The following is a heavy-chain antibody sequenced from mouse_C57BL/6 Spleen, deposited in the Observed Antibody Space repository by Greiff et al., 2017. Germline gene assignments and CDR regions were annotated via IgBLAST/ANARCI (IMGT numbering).Heavy chain of an antibody. V-gene: IGHV1-64*01. CDR2: IHPNSGST. J-gene: IGHJ1*03. CDR3: ARRLGQGYFDV. CDR1: GYTFTSYW. D-gene: IGHD3-3*01. Sequence: VQLQQPGAELVKPGASVKLSCKASGYTFTSYWMHWVKQRPGQGLEWIGMIHPNSGSTNYNEKFKSKATLTVDKSSSTAYMQLSSLTSEDSAVXYCARRLGQGYFDVWGTGTTVTVSS.